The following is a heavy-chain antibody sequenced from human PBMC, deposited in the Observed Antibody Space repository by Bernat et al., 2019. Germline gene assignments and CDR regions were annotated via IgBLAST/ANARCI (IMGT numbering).Heavy chain of an antibody. Sequence: QVQLVESGGGVVQPGRSLRLSCAASGFTFSSYGMHWVRQAPGKGLEWVAVISYDGSNKYYADSVKGRFTISRDNSKNMLYLQMNSLRAEDTAVYYCAKARKSSGWYKVYYYYGMDVWGQGTTVTVSS. V-gene: IGHV3-30*18. D-gene: IGHD6-19*01. CDR1: GFTFSSYG. CDR2: ISYDGSNK. J-gene: IGHJ6*02. CDR3: AKARKSSGWYKVYYYYGMDV.